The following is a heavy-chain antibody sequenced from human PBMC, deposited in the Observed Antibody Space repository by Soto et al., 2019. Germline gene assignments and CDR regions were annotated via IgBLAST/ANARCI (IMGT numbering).Heavy chain of an antibody. CDR2: INSDGSST. V-gene: IGHV3-74*01. CDR1: EFTFSSYW. CDR3: ARDPATICGGVIIAYMDV. J-gene: IGHJ6*03. Sequence: GGSPRLACAAYEFTFSSYWMHWVRQAPGKGLVWVSRINSDGSSTSYADSVTGRFTIPRDNAKNRRYLQMNSLRAEDPAVYDCARDPATICGGVIIAYMDVWSKGTTVTVSS. D-gene: IGHD3-3*01.